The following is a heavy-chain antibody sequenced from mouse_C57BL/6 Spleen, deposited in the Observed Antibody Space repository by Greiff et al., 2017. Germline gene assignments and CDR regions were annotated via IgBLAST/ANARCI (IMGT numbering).Heavy chain of an antibody. J-gene: IGHJ2*01. CDR3: ARYWGTVVERYFDY. CDR2: IRNKANGYTT. CDR1: GFTFTDYY. V-gene: IGHV7-3*01. Sequence: EVMLVESGGGLVQPGGSLSLSCAASGFTFTDYYMSWVRQPPGKALEWLGFIRNKANGYTTEYSASVKGRFTISRDNSQSILYLQMNALRAEYSATYYCARYWGTVVERYFDYWGQGTTLTVSS. D-gene: IGHD1-1*01.